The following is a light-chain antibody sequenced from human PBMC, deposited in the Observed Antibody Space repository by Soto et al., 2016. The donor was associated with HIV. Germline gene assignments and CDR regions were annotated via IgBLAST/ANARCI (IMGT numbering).Light chain of an antibody. J-gene: IGLJ3*02. V-gene: IGLV3-21*02. CDR3: QVWGSSSDYSGV. Sequence: SYVLTQPPSVSVAPGQTARITCGGNNIGRKNVHWYQQRPGQAPLPVVYDDKVRPSGIPERFSGSNSGNTAILTISRVEAGDEADYYCQVWGSSSDYSGVFGGGTKLTVL. CDR2: DDK. CDR1: NIGRKN.